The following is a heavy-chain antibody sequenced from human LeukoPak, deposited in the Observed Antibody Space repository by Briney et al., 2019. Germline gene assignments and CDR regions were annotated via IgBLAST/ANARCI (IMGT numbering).Heavy chain of an antibody. J-gene: IGHJ3*01. CDR1: GFTFTISA. V-gene: IGHV1-58*01. CDR2: IVVGSGNT. D-gene: IGHD3-22*01. Sequence: SVKVSCKASGFTFTISAVQWVRQARGQRLEWIGWIVVGSGNTNYAQKFQERVTITRDMSTSLVYMELSSLRSGDTAVYYCAAEAAYYYDSRDAFDVWGQGTMVTVSS. CDR3: AAEAAYYYDSRDAFDV.